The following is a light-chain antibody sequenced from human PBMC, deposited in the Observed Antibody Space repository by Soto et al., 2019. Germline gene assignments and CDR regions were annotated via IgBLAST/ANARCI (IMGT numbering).Light chain of an antibody. Sequence: DIPMTQSPSTLSASVGDRVTLTCRASQSISSWLAWYQQKPGKAPKLLIYDASSLESGVPSRFSGSGSGTEFTLTISSLQPDDFATYYCQQYSSYSWTFGQGTKVDIK. CDR3: QQYSSYSWT. CDR2: DAS. J-gene: IGKJ1*01. CDR1: QSISSW. V-gene: IGKV1-5*01.